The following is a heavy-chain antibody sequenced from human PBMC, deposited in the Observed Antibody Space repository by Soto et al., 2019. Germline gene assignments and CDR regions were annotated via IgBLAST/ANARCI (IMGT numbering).Heavy chain of an antibody. CDR1: GYTLTELS. Sequence: ASVKVSCKVSGYTLTELSMHWVRQAPGKGLEWMGGFDPEDGETIYAQKFQGRVTMTEDTSTDTAYMELSSLRSEDTAVYYCAGSKASSGYFDFDYWGQGALVTVSS. V-gene: IGHV1-24*01. CDR3: AGSKASSGYFDFDY. D-gene: IGHD3-22*01. CDR2: FDPEDGET. J-gene: IGHJ4*02.